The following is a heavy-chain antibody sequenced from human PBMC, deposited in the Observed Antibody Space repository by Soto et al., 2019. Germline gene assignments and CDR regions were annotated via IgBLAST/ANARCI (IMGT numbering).Heavy chain of an antibody. V-gene: IGHV1-18*04. J-gene: IGHJ5*02. CDR3: ARVRYQLLKSDWFDP. CDR1: GYTFTSYG. CDR2: ISAFNGNT. Sequence: QVQLVQSGAEVKKPGASVKVSCKASGYTFTSYGISWVRQAPGQGLEWMGWISAFNGNTNYAQKLQGRVTMTTDTSTSTAYMELRSLRSDDTAVYYCARVRYQLLKSDWFDPWGQGTLVTVSS. D-gene: IGHD2-2*01.